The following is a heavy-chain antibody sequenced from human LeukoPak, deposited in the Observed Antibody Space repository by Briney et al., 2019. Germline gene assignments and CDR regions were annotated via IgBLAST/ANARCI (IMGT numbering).Heavy chain of an antibody. CDR3: ARGTVTMVDY. CDR1: GFTFSYYS. CDR2: INSISGEI. V-gene: IGHV3-48*02. J-gene: IGHJ4*02. D-gene: IGHD3-10*01. Sequence: GGSLRLSCVASGFTFSYYSMNWVRQAPGKGLEWVSYINSISGEIWYADSVKGRFTISRDDAKNSLYLQMNSLRDEDTAVYYCARGTVTMVDYWGQGTLVTVSS.